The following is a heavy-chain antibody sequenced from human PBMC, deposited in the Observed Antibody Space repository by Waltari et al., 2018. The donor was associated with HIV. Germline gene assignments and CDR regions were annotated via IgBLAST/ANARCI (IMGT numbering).Heavy chain of an antibody. Sequence: QVQLVQSGAEVKKPGSSVKVSCKASGGTFSSYAISWVRQAPGQGLEWMGRISPILGIANYAQKFQGRVKITADKSTSTAYMELSSLRSEDTAVYYWAREYDSVRGSSPQPYNYYYYGMDVWGQGTTVTVSS. CDR1: GGTFSSYA. V-gene: IGHV1-69*04. CDR2: ISPILGIA. D-gene: IGHD3-10*01. CDR3: AREYDSVRGSSPQPYNYYYYGMDV. J-gene: IGHJ6*02.